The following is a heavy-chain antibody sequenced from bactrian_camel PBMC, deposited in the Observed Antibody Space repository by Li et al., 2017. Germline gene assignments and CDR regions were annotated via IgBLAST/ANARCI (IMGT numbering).Heavy chain of an antibody. CDR3: VRDGRRGGSWYRAGGEYND. CDR1: GIGYDGYC. D-gene: IGHD6*01. V-gene: IGHV3S53*01. CDR2: IDSDGST. Sequence: HVQLVESGGGLVQPGGSLRLSCAISGIGYDGYCMGWFRQVPGKEREGVAAIDSDGSTNYTDSVKGRFSISRDNAVNTVHLQMSSLKPEDSAVYFCVRDGRRGGSWYRAGGEYNDWGQGTQVTVS. J-gene: IGHJ4*01.